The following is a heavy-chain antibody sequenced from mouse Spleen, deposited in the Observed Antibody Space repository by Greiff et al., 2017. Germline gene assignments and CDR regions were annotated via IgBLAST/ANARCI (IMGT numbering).Heavy chain of an antibody. V-gene: IGHV7-3*01. CDR1: GFTFTDYY. CDR3: ARSKGGLDY. D-gene: IGHD3-3*01. CDR2: IRNKANGYTT. Sequence: EVQVVESGGGLVQPGGSLSLSCAASGFTFTDYYMSWVRQPPGKALEWLGFIRNKANGYTTEYSASVKGRFTISRDNSQSILYLQMNALRAEDSATYYCARSKGGLDYWGQGTTLTVSS. J-gene: IGHJ2*01.